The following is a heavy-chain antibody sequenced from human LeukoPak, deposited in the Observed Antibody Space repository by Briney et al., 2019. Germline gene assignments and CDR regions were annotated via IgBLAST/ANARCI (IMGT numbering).Heavy chain of an antibody. J-gene: IGHJ5*02. CDR2: IDHSGST. CDR3: ARAGKRAYSSSWYWDWFDP. D-gene: IGHD6-13*01. V-gene: IGHV4-30-2*01. Sequence: NPSETLSLTCAVSGGSISSGGYSWSWIRQPPGKGLEWIGYIDHSGSTYYNPSLKSRVTISVDRSKNQFSLKLSSVTAADTAVYYCARAGKRAYSSSWYWDWFDPWGQGTLVTVSS. CDR1: GGSISSGGYS.